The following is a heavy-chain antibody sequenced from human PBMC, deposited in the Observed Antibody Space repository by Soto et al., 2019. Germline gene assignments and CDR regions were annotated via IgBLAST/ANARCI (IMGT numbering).Heavy chain of an antibody. J-gene: IGHJ6*03. D-gene: IGHD3-10*01. Sequence: GGSLRLSCAASGFTFSSYAMSWVRQAPGKGLEWVSAISGSGGSTYYADSVKGRFTISRDNSKNTLYLQMNSPRAEDTAVYYCAKSYYDGSGSYYYYYYMDGWGKGTTVTVSS. CDR2: ISGSGGST. CDR1: GFTFSSYA. V-gene: IGHV3-23*01. CDR3: AKSYYDGSGSYYYYYYMDG.